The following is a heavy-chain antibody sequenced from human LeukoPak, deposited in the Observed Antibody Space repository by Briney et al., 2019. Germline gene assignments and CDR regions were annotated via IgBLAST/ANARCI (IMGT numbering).Heavy chain of an antibody. J-gene: IGHJ3*02. CDR1: GVTFSRYW. CDR2: IKNDGSST. CDR3: ASRYCTSTNCYAFDI. Sequence: GGSLRLSCAASGVTFSRYWMHWVRHAPGKGLVWVSRIKNDGSSTTYADSVQGRFTISRDNAEKSLFLQMNSLRAEDTAVYYCASRYCTSTNCYAFDIWGQGTMVTVSS. D-gene: IGHD2-2*01. V-gene: IGHV3-74*01.